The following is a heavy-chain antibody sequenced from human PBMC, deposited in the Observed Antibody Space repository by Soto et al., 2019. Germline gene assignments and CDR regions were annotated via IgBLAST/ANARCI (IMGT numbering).Heavy chain of an antibody. D-gene: IGHD3-3*01. CDR1: GGTFSNYA. J-gene: IGHJ6*02. CDR2: IIPIFGTT. Sequence: QVQLVQSGAEVQKPGSSVKVSCKASGGTFSNYAISWVRQAPGQGLEWMGGIIPIFGTTNYAQKFQGRVTLTADESTSTAYMELSSLRSEDTAVYYCARDAIFGVVIRGIDYYYGMDVWGQGTTVTVSS. V-gene: IGHV1-69*01. CDR3: ARDAIFGVVIRGIDYYYGMDV.